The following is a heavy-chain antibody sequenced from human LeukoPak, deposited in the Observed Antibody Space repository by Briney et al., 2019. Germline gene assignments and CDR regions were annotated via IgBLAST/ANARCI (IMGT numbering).Heavy chain of an antibody. D-gene: IGHD2-8*01. J-gene: IGHJ5*02. Sequence: SVKVSRKASGDTFTTYAIIRVRQAPGQGLEWMGGIIPMFGTPNTAQTLQGRVTTTADKSTKTAYMELSSLRSEDTAVYYGARAGIPGYCTNVTCSNWLDPWGQGTLVTVSS. CDR2: IIPMFGTP. CDR1: GDTFTTYA. V-gene: IGHV1-69*06. CDR3: ARAGIPGYCTNVTCSNWLDP.